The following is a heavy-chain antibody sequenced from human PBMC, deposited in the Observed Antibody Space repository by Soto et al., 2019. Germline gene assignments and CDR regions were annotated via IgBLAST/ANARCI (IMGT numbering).Heavy chain of an antibody. V-gene: IGHV1-2*02. D-gene: IGHD3-10*01. CDR2: INPNSGGT. CDR1: GYTFTGYY. Sequence: ASVKVSCKAPGYTFTGYYMHWVRQAPGQGLEWMGWINPNSGGTNYAQKFQGRVTMTRDTSISTAYMELGRLRSDDTAVYYCARPSLGTMVRGGHYPGPLAHFDYWGQGTLVTVSS. CDR3: ARPSLGTMVRGGHYPGPLAHFDY. J-gene: IGHJ4*02.